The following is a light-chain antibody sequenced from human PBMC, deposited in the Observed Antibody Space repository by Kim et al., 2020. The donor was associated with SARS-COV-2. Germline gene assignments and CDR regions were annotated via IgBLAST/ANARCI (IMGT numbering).Light chain of an antibody. V-gene: IGKV3-20*01. CDR1: QSVSNNY. J-gene: IGKJ3*01. CDR2: GAS. Sequence: SPGERASLSCRASQSVSNNYLAWYQQKPGQAPRLLVYGASGRATGIPDRFSGSGSGTDFTLTISRVEPEDFAVYYCQQYDDSPFTFGPGTKVDIK. CDR3: QQYDDSPFT.